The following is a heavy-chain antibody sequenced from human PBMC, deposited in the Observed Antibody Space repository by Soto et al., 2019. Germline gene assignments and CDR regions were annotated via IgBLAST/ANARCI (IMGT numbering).Heavy chain of an antibody. D-gene: IGHD3-3*01. CDR1: GGTFSSYA. V-gene: IGHV1-69*01. J-gene: IGHJ6*02. Sequence: QVQLVQSGAEVKKPGSSVKVSCKASGGTFSSYAISWVRQAPGQGLEWMGGIIPIFGTANYAQKFQGRVTIPADECTSTAYMELSSLRSEDTAVYYCAVVFASPRVYYYGMDVWGQGTTVTVSS. CDR2: IIPIFGTA. CDR3: AVVFASPRVYYYGMDV.